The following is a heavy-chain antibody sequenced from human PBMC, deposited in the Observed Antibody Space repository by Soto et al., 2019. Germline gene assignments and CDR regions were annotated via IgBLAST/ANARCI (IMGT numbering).Heavy chain of an antibody. Sequence: EVQLLESGGGLVQAGGSLRLSCVASGFTFSTHAMSWVRQVPGKGLEWVSTFSGSGGNIYDGESVKGRFTISRDDPKNPLYLDMNSPRVEDTAVYYCAEDPPWTVGPLAMDVWGQGTTVTVSS. D-gene: IGHD2-2*01. V-gene: IGHV3-23*01. J-gene: IGHJ6*02. CDR2: FSGSGGNI. CDR1: GFTFSTHA. CDR3: AEDPPWTVGPLAMDV.